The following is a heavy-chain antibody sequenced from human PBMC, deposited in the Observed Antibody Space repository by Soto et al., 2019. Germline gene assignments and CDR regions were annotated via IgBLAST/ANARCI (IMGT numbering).Heavy chain of an antibody. CDR3: SSYDFLSGHDLPCA. V-gene: IGHV3-74*03. D-gene: IGHD3-3*01. Sequence: GGSLRLSCEASGLTFRRYWMHWVRQVPGKGLVWVSSINSDGTSSTYADSVKGRFTISRDNAKNTVYLQMNSLRAEDTAIYYCSSYDFLSGHDLPCAWGQGTRFAVSS. J-gene: IGHJ6*02. CDR1: GLTFRRYW. CDR2: INSDGTSS.